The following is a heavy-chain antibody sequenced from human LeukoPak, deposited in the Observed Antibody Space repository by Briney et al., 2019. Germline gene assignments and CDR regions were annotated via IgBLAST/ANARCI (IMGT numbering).Heavy chain of an antibody. Sequence: GGSLRLSCAASGFTFSSYGMHWVRQAPGKGLEWVAVIWYDGGNKYYADSVKGRFTISRDNSKNTLYLQMNSLRAEDTAVYYCASLAVAGTSNYYYGMDVWGQGTTVTVSS. J-gene: IGHJ6*02. CDR2: IWYDGGNK. V-gene: IGHV3-33*01. D-gene: IGHD6-19*01. CDR3: ASLAVAGTSNYYYGMDV. CDR1: GFTFSSYG.